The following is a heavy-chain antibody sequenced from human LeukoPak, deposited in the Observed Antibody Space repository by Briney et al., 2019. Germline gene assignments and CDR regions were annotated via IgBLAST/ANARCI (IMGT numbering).Heavy chain of an antibody. Sequence: SSETLSLTCTVSGGSISSYYWSWIRQPPGKGLEWIGYIYYSGSTNYNPSLKSRVTISVDTSKNQFSLKLSSVTAADTAVYYCARLGCSGGSCLPPYYFDYWGQGTLVTVSS. CDR2: IYYSGST. J-gene: IGHJ4*02. D-gene: IGHD2-15*01. CDR1: GGSISSYY. CDR3: ARLGCSGGSCLPPYYFDY. V-gene: IGHV4-59*01.